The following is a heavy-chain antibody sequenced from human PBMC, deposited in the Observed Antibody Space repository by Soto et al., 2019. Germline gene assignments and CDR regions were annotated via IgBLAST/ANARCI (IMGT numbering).Heavy chain of an antibody. CDR2: ISGSGGST. CDR3: AKAVYGGGVFAY. Sequence: EVQLLESGGGLVQPGGSLRLSCAASGFTFSSDAMSWVRQAPGKGLEWVSAISGSGGSTYYEDSVKGRFTISRDNSKNTLYLQMNSLRAEDTAVYYCAKAVYGGGVFAYWGQGTLVTVS. V-gene: IGHV3-23*01. CDR1: GFTFSSDA. J-gene: IGHJ4*02. D-gene: IGHD4-17*01.